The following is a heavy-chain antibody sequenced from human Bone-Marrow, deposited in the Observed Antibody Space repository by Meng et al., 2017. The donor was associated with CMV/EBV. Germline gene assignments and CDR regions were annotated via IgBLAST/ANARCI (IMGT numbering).Heavy chain of an antibody. J-gene: IGHJ4*02. Sequence: GGSLRLSCAASGFTFSGSAMHWVRQASGKGLEWVGRIRSKANSYATAYAASVKGRFTISRDDAKNSLFLQMSSLRAEDTAVYYCAKEAAYSGTYHYFDYWGQGILVTVSS. CDR1: GFTFSGSA. V-gene: IGHV3-73*01. CDR3: AKEAAYSGTYHYFDY. CDR2: IRSKANSYAT. D-gene: IGHD1-26*01.